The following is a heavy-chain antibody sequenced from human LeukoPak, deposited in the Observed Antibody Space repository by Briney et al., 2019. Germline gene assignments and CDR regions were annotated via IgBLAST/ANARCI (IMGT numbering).Heavy chain of an antibody. V-gene: IGHV3-53*01. CDR2: IYSGGST. Sequence: GGSLRLSCAASGFSVSSNYMSWVRQAPGKGLGWVSVIYSGGSTYYADSVKGRFTISRDNSKDTLYLQMNSLRVEDTAMYYCARGGGAYCGGDCWRAFDIWGQGTVVTVSS. CDR1: GFSVSSNY. J-gene: IGHJ3*02. D-gene: IGHD2-21*02. CDR3: ARGGGAYCGGDCWRAFDI.